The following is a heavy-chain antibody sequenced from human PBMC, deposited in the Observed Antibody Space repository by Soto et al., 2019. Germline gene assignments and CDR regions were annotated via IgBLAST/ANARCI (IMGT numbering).Heavy chain of an antibody. CDR1: GFTFSSYG. J-gene: IGHJ4*02. D-gene: IGHD3-22*01. Sequence: QVQLVESGGGVVQPGRSLRLSCAASGFTFSSYGMHWVRQAPGKGLEWVAVIWYDGSNKYYADSVKGRFTISRDNSKNTLXLQMNSLRAEDTAVYYCAREDYYYDSSGYSYYFDYWGQGTLVTVSS. V-gene: IGHV3-33*01. CDR2: IWYDGSNK. CDR3: AREDYYYDSSGYSYYFDY.